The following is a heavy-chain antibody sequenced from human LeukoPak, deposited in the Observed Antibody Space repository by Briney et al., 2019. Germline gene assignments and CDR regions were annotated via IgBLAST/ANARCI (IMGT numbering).Heavy chain of an antibody. Sequence: GGSLRLSCAGSGFTFSSYGMHWVRQAPDKGLEWVAFIRHEGNNKYYADSVKGRFTISRDNSKNTLYLQMDNLRADDTAVYYCATGLFRARWFGGSWGQGTLVTVSS. D-gene: IGHD3-10*01. CDR1: GFTFSSYG. V-gene: IGHV3-30*02. J-gene: IGHJ5*02. CDR2: IRHEGNNK. CDR3: ATGLFRARWFGGS.